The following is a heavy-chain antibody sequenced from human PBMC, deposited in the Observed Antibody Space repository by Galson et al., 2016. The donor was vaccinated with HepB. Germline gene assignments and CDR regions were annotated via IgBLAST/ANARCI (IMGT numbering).Heavy chain of an antibody. V-gene: IGHV3-48*01. Sequence: SLRLSCAASGFALSSFNMNWVRQTPGKGLEWISYISSSRNTIDYADSVKGRFTISRDDAKNSLYLQMNNLSVGDTAIYHCAQEVGWLRFAFGSWGQGTQVTVSS. CDR2: ISSSRNTI. CDR3: AQEVGWLRFAFGS. CDR1: GFALSSFN. D-gene: IGHD5-12*01. J-gene: IGHJ5*01.